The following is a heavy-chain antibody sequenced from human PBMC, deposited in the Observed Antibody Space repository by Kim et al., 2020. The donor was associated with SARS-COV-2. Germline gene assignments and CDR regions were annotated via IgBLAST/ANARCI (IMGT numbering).Heavy chain of an antibody. CDR3: ATGIVGATLGSYYFYMDV. CDR2: INHSGST. CDR1: GGSFSGYY. D-gene: IGHD1-26*01. Sequence: SDTLSLTCAVYGGSFSGYYWSWIRQPPGKGLEWIGEINHSGSTNYNPSLKSRVTISVDTSKNQISLKLSSVTAADTAVYYCATGIVGATLGSYYFYMDVWAKGTTVPVSS. J-gene: IGHJ6*03. V-gene: IGHV4-34*01.